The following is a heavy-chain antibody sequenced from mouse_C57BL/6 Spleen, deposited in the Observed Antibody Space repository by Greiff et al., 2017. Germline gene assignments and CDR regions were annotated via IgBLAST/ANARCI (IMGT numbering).Heavy chain of an antibody. J-gene: IGHJ4*01. CDR2: IYPGSGST. Sequence: QVQLQQPGAELVKPGASVKMSCKASGYTFTSYWITWVKQRPGQGLEWIGDIYPGSGSTNYNEKFKSKATLTVATSASTAYMQLSSLTSEDSAVYYCARCDGSSPYAMDYWGQGTSVTVSS. D-gene: IGHD1-1*01. CDR3: ARCDGSSPYAMDY. V-gene: IGHV1-55*01. CDR1: GYTFTSYW.